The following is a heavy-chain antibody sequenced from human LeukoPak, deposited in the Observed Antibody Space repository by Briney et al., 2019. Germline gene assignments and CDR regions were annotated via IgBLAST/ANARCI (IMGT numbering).Heavy chain of an antibody. Sequence: SETLSLTCTVSGGSISSSSYYRGWIRQPPGKGLEWIGSIYYSGSTYYNPSLKSRVTISVDTSKNQFSLKLSSVTAADTAVYYCARQSPHYYGSGSYNYWGQGTLVTVSS. V-gene: IGHV4-39*01. CDR3: ARQSPHYYGSGSYNY. CDR2: IYYSGST. J-gene: IGHJ4*02. CDR1: GGSISSSSYY. D-gene: IGHD3-10*01.